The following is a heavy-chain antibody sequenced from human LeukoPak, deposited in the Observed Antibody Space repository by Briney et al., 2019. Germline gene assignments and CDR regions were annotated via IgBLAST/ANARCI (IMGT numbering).Heavy chain of an antibody. Sequence: SSETLSLTCTVSGGSISSYYWSWIRQPAGKGLEWIARIYTSGSTHYNPSLKSRVTISVDTSKNQFSLKLSSVAAADTAVYYCARGKRAAAGSFDYWGQGTLVTVSS. D-gene: IGHD6-13*01. V-gene: IGHV4-4*07. CDR3: ARGKRAAAGSFDY. CDR1: GGSISSYY. J-gene: IGHJ4*02. CDR2: IYTSGST.